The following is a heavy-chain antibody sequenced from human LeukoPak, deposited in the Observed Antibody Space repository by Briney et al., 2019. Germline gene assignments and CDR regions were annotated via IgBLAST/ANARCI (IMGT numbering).Heavy chain of an antibody. D-gene: IGHD6-13*01. Sequence: GGSLRLSCTASGFTFSSYAMSWVRQAPGKGLEWVSAISGSGGSTYYADSVKGRFTISRDNSKNTLSLQMNSLRAEDTAVYYCAKVKEQQLVYFDYWGQGTLVTVSS. V-gene: IGHV3-23*01. CDR2: ISGSGGST. CDR1: GFTFSSYA. CDR3: AKVKEQQLVYFDY. J-gene: IGHJ4*02.